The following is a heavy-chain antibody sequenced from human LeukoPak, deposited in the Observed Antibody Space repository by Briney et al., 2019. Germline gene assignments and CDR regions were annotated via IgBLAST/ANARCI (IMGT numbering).Heavy chain of an antibody. Sequence: SVKVSCKASGGTFSSYTISWVRQAPGQGLEWMGRIIPILGIANYAQKFQGRVTITADKSTSTAYMELSSLRSEDTAVYYCARDQGDGYGYMDVWGRGTTVTVSS. V-gene: IGHV1-69*04. CDR1: GGTFSSYT. J-gene: IGHJ6*03. D-gene: IGHD5-24*01. CDR3: ARDQGDGYGYMDV. CDR2: IIPILGIA.